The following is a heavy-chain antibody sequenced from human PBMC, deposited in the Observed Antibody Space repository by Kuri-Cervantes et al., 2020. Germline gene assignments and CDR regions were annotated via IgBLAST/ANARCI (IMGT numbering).Heavy chain of an antibody. Sequence: ASVKVSCKASGYTFTGYYMHWVRQAPGQGLEWMGWINPNSGGTNYAQKFQGRVTMTTDTSTSTAYMELRSLRSDDTAVYYCARDHIQLLLYPSLCDYWGQGTLVTVSS. J-gene: IGHJ4*02. CDR2: INPNSGGT. D-gene: IGHD2-2*02. V-gene: IGHV1-2*02. CDR1: GYTFTGYY. CDR3: ARDHIQLLLYPSLCDY.